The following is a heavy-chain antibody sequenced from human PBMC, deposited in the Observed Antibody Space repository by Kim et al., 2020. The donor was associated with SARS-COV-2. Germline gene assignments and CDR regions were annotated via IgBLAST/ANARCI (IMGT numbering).Heavy chain of an antibody. V-gene: IGHV4-59*13. CDR1: GGSISSDY. J-gene: IGHJ6*01. CDR2: GYINYST. CDR3: SCAGGRFCYYG. D-gene: IGHD3-16*01. Sequence: SETLSLTCTVSGGSISSDYYYWIRQRPPQGLGLVWVGYINYSTNSNPSLKLQSTITINTYKNQFPLNLNPVTATAAAAAECSCAGGRFCYYG.